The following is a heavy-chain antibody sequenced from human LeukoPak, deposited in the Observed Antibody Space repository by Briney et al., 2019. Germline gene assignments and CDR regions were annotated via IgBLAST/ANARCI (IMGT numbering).Heavy chain of an antibody. V-gene: IGHV3-30*04. Sequence: GGSLRLSCAASGFSFSNYPMQWVRQAPGKGLEWVATISYDGSSRYSAASVKGRFTISRDNAKNSLYLQMNSLRAEDTAVYYCARGGSAFPPGYWGQGTLVTVSS. CDR2: ISYDGSSR. D-gene: IGHD3-16*01. CDR1: GFSFSNYP. CDR3: ARGGSAFPPGY. J-gene: IGHJ4*02.